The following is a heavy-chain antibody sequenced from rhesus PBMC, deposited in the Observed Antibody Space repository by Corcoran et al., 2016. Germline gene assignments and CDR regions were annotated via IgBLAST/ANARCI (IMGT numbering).Heavy chain of an antibody. CDR1: GGSFSSHW. CDR3: ARLGEDDYGYYYTSFDY. Sequence: QVQLQESGPGLVKPSETLSLTCAVSGGSFSSHWWSWIRHPPGKGLEWIGEINGNRRRNNYNPSLKDRVTSSKGASQNQFSLKLSSVTAADTAVYYCARLGEDDYGYYYTSFDYWGQGVLVTVSS. V-gene: IGHV4-80*01. CDR2: INGNRRRN. D-gene: IGHD3-9*01. J-gene: IGHJ4*01.